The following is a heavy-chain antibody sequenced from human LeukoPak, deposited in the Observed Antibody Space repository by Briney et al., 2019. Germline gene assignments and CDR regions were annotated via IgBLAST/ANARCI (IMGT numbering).Heavy chain of an antibody. CDR3: ARESEYYDILTGYYPNWFDP. V-gene: IGHV4-34*01. D-gene: IGHD3-9*01. CDR1: GGSFSGYY. CDR2: INHSGST. J-gene: IGHJ5*02. Sequence: SGTLCLTCAVYGGSFSGYYWSWIRQPPGKGLEWIGEINHSGSTNYNPALKSRVTISVDTSKTQFSLKLSSVTAADTAVYYCARESEYYDILTGYYPNWFDPWGQGTLVTVSS.